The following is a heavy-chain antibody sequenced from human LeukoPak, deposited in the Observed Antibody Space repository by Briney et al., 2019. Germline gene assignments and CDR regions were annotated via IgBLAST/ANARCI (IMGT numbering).Heavy chain of an antibody. D-gene: IGHD5-18*01. CDR1: GGSISSGGYY. V-gene: IGHV4-31*03. CDR3: ARILGYSYGQADY. Sequence: SETLSLTCTVSGGSISSGGYYWSWIRQHPGKGLEWIGFIHYSGSTYSNPSLKSRVTISIDTSENQFSLKLSSVTAADTAVYYCARILGYSYGQADYWGQGALVTVSS. J-gene: IGHJ4*02. CDR2: IHYSGST.